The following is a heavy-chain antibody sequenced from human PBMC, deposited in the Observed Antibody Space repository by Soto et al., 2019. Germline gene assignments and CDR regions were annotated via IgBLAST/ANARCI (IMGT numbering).Heavy chain of an antibody. CDR1: GYTFTSYD. J-gene: IGHJ4*02. CDR3: ARVSSSGWYAEGGY. D-gene: IGHD6-19*01. Sequence: ASVKVSCKASGYTFTSYDINWVRQATGQGLEWMGWMNPNSGNTGYAQKFQGRVTMTRNTSISTAYMELSSLRSEDTAVYYCARVSSSGWYAEGGYWGQGTLVTVSS. V-gene: IGHV1-8*01. CDR2: MNPNSGNT.